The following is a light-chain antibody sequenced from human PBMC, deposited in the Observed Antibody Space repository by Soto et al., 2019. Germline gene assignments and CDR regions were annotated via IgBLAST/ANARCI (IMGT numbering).Light chain of an antibody. Sequence: EIVLTQPPATLSLSPGERATLSCRASQYIGSNLAWYQQKPGQAPRLLIYGASTRATGIPARFSGSGSGTDFTLTISRLEPEDFAVYYCQQYANSPITFGQGTRLEIK. V-gene: IGKV3-20*01. J-gene: IGKJ5*01. CDR1: QYIGSN. CDR2: GAS. CDR3: QQYANSPIT.